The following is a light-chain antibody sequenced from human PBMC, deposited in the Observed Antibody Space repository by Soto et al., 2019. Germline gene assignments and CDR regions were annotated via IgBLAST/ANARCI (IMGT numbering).Light chain of an antibody. CDR2: KAS. CDR3: QQYNSFSRT. V-gene: IGKV1-5*03. CDR1: QSISTW. J-gene: IGKJ2*01. Sequence: DIQMTQSPSTLSASVGDRVAITCRASQSISTWLAWYQQKPGKAPKLLIFKASTLESGVPTRFGGSGSGTEFTLTISSLQPDEFATYYCQQYNSFSRTFGQGTTLEIK.